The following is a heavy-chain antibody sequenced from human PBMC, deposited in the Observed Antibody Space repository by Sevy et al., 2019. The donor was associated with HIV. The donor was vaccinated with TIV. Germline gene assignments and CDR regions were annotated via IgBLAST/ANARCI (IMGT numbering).Heavy chain of an antibody. V-gene: IGHV1-24*01. Sequence: ASVKVSCKLSGYTLTDFSMHWVRQAPGKGLEWVATFDPEDGRTIYAQKFQGRVTMTEDTSTDTAYMELNSLRYDDTAVYYCATTKDYYDSSGYPFDYWGQGTQVTVSS. J-gene: IGHJ4*02. CDR3: ATTKDYYDSSGYPFDY. D-gene: IGHD3-22*01. CDR2: FDPEDGRT. CDR1: GYTLTDFS.